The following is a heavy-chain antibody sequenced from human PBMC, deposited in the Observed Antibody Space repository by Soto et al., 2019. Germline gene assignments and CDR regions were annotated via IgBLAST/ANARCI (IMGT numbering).Heavy chain of an antibody. D-gene: IGHD3-16*01. CDR2: GGSGGST. CDR3: LKFRGRAYHYYYIDV. Sequence: DVQLLESGGGLAQRGGSLRLSCAASGFSFSTYGMTWVRQAPGKGLEWVSYGGSGGSTYYADSVKGRFTISRDNSKNTLYLQMNSLRAEDTAVYYCLKFRGRAYHYYYIDVWGNGTTVTVSS. CDR1: GFSFSTYG. V-gene: IGHV3-23*01. J-gene: IGHJ6*03.